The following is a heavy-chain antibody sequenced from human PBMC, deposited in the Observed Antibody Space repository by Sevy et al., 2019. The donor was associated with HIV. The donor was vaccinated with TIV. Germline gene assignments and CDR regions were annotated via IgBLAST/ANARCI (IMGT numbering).Heavy chain of an antibody. CDR1: GFTFSSYS. V-gene: IGHV3-21*01. CDR2: ISSSSSYI. Sequence: GGSLRLSCAASGFTFSSYSMNWVRQAPGKGLEWGSSISSSSSYIYYADSVKGRFTISRDNAKNSLYLQMNSLRAEDTAVYYCARAQGGYSYGDPAFDIWGQGTMVTVSS. D-gene: IGHD5-18*01. J-gene: IGHJ3*02. CDR3: ARAQGGYSYGDPAFDI.